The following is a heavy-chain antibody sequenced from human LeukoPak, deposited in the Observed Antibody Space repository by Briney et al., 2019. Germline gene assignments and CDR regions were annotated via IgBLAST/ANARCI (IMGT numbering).Heavy chain of an antibody. D-gene: IGHD3-22*01. CDR1: GGTFSNYDFTFTSYA. J-gene: IGHJ3*02. Sequence: GSSVKVSCKASGGTFSNYDFTFTSYANTWVRQAPGQGLEWMGGNIPIYGRADYPQKFQGRVTITADESTRTVTMQLSSLRSEDTAVYYCAGFFYDNSNAAFDIWGQGTVVTVSS. CDR2: NIPIYGRA. CDR3: AGFFYDNSNAAFDI. V-gene: IGHV1-69*01.